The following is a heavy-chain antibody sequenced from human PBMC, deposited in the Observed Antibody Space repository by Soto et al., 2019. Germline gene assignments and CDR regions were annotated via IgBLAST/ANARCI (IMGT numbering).Heavy chain of an antibody. D-gene: IGHD3-22*01. CDR1: GGSISSYY. V-gene: IGHV4-4*07. Sequence: SETLSLTCTVSGGSISSYYWSWIRQPAGKGLEWIGRIYTSGSTNYNPSLKSRFTMSVDTSKNQFSLKLSSVTAADTAVYYCARDSPWTTCDSSGYTAGAFDIWGQGTMVTVSS. J-gene: IGHJ3*02. CDR3: ARDSPWTTCDSSGYTAGAFDI. CDR2: IYTSGST.